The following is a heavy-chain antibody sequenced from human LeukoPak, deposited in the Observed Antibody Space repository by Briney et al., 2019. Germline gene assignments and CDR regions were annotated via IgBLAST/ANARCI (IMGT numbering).Heavy chain of an antibody. CDR1: GYTFTSYD. V-gene: IGHV1-8*03. J-gene: IGHJ6*03. D-gene: IGHD6-13*01. Sequence: ALVKVSCKASGYTFTSYDINWVRQATGQGLEWMGWMNPNSGNTGYAQKFQGRVTITRNTSISTAYMELSSLRSEDTAVYYCARGLGSSWYSYYYMDVWGKGTTVTVSS. CDR3: ARGLGSSWYSYYYMDV. CDR2: MNPNSGNT.